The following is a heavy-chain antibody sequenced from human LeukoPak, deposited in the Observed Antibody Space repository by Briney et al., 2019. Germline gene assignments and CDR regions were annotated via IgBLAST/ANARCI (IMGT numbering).Heavy chain of an antibody. Sequence: GGSLRLSCAASGFDFSSNWMHWVRHAPGQGLVWVSRIKGDGISTNYADSVKGRFTISRDIAKNTLYLQMNSLRAEDTAVYYCARDHYYDSSGYYSDYWGQGTLVTVSS. D-gene: IGHD3-22*01. J-gene: IGHJ4*02. CDR1: GFDFSSNW. V-gene: IGHV3-74*01. CDR3: ARDHYYDSSGYYSDY. CDR2: IKGDGIST.